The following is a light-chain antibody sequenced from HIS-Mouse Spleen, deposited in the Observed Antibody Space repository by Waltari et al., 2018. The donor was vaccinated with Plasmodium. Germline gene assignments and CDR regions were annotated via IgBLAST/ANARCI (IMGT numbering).Light chain of an antibody. CDR3: YSAADNNLV. CDR2: QDS. V-gene: IGLV3-1*01. Sequence: SYVLTQPPSVSVAPGQTASITCSGATLGDNYACWYQQKPGQFPVLVIYQDSKRPSGIPERFSGSNSGNTATLTISGTQVEDEADYYCYSAADNNLVFGGGTKLTVL. CDR1: TLGDNY. J-gene: IGLJ3*02.